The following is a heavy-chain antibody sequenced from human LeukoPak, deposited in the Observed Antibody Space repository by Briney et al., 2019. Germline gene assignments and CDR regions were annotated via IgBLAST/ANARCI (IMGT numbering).Heavy chain of an antibody. CDR2: ISYDGSNK. J-gene: IGHJ6*02. D-gene: IGHD2-2*01. Sequence: SGGSLRLSCAASGFTFSSYAMHWVRQAPGKGLEWVAVISYDGSNKYYADSVKGRFTISRENSKNTLYLQMNSLRAEDTAVYYCARDHGGLGQYIVVVPAAIDYYGMDVWGQGTTVTVSS. CDR1: GFTFSSYA. CDR3: ARDHGGLGQYIVVVPAAIDYYGMDV. V-gene: IGHV3-30*04.